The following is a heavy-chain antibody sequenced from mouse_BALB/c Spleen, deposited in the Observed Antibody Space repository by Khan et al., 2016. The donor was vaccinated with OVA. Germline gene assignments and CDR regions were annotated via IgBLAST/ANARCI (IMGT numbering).Heavy chain of an antibody. V-gene: IGHV9-3-1*01. CDR1: GYTFTSYG. D-gene: IGHD2-10*01. CDR3: ARPTYFSYTLDY. CDR2: INTYTGEP. J-gene: IGHJ4*01. Sequence: QIQLVQSGPELKKPGETVKISCKASGYTFTSYGMNWVKQSPGKALKWMGWINTYTGEPTYADDFKGRFAFSLETSASTAYLQINNLKNEDTATYFCARPTYFSYTLDYWGQGTSGTVSS.